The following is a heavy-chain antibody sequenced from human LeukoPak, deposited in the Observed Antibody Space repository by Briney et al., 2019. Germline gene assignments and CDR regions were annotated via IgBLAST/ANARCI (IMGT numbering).Heavy chain of an antibody. D-gene: IGHD2-2*01. CDR2: ISGSGGST. V-gene: IGHV3-23*01. Sequence: GGSLRLSCAASGFTFSSYAMSWVRQAPGKGLEWVSTISGSGGSTYYADSVKGRFTISRDNSKNTLYLQMNSLRAEDTAVYYCARGETIVVVPAASTGELDYWGQGTLVTVSS. CDR3: ARGETIVVVPAASTGELDY. CDR1: GFTFSSYA. J-gene: IGHJ4*02.